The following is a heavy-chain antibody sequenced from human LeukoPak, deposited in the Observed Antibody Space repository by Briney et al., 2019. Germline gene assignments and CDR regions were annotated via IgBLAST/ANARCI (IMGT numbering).Heavy chain of an antibody. J-gene: IGHJ3*02. V-gene: IGHV3-23*01. CDR3: AKSAYDSSGYYFLADAFDI. D-gene: IGHD3-22*01. Sequence: GGSLRLSCAGSGFTFSSYAMSWVRQAPGKGLEWVSAISGSGGSTYYADSVKGRFTISRDNSKNTLYLQMNSLRAEDTAVYYCAKSAYDSSGYYFLADAFDIWGQGTMVTVSS. CDR1: GFTFSSYA. CDR2: ISGSGGST.